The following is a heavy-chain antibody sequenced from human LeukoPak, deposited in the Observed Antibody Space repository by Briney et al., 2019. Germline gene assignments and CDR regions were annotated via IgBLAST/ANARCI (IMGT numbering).Heavy chain of an antibody. J-gene: IGHJ3*02. V-gene: IGHV3-7*01. Sequence: PGGSLRLSCAASGFTFSSYWMSWARQAPGKGLEWVANIKQDGSEKYYVDSVKGRFTISRDNAKNSLYLQMNSLRAEDTAVYYCARGYDYGGPFGAFDIWGQGTMVTVSS. CDR2: IKQDGSEK. CDR3: ARGYDYGGPFGAFDI. CDR1: GFTFSSYW. D-gene: IGHD4-17*01.